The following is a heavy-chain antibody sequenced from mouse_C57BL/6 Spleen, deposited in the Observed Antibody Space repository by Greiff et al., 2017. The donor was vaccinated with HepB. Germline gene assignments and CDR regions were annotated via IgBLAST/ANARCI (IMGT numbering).Heavy chain of an antibody. CDR1: GYTFTDYN. J-gene: IGHJ3*01. CDR3: AHDGYSWFAY. CDR2: INPNNGGT. V-gene: IGHV1-22*01. D-gene: IGHD2-3*01. Sequence: EVQGVESGPELVKPGASVKMSCKASGYTFTDYNMHWVKQSHGKSLEWIGYINPNNGGTSYNQKFKGKATLTVNKSSSTAYMELRSLTSEDSAVYYCAHDGYSWFAYWGQGTLVTVSA.